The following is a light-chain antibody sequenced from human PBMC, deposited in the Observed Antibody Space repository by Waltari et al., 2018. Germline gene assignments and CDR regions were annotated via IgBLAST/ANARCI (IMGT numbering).Light chain of an antibody. Sequence: EIVLTHSPVTLSLSPGERATLSCRASLSVGRFLAWYQQKPGQAPRLLIYDASNRAAGVPARFSASGSGTDFTLTLSSLEPEDFAVYYCQQRSNWPYSFGQGTKLEIK. CDR1: LSVGRF. J-gene: IGKJ2*03. CDR3: QQRSNWPYS. CDR2: DAS. V-gene: IGKV3-11*01.